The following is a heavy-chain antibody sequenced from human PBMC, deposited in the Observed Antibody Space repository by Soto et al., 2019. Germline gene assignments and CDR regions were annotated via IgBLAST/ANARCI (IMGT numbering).Heavy chain of an antibody. D-gene: IGHD4-4*01. CDR2: IKEDGSER. Sequence: GSLRLSCAPSGFIFSNYAMSWVRQAPGKGLEWVANIKEDGSERYYVDSVKGRFTISRDNAKNSLYLQMTSLRPEDTAVYYCTRGHPSIYNYWGQGTLVTVSS. CDR1: GFIFSNYA. CDR3: TRGHPSIYNY. V-gene: IGHV3-7*01. J-gene: IGHJ4*02.